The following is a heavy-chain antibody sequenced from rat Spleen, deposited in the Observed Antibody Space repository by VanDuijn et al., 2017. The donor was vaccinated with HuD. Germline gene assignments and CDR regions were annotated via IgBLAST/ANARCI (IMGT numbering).Heavy chain of an antibody. D-gene: IGHD1-12*01. CDR1: GFTFSNYD. V-gene: IGHV5-25*01. J-gene: IGHJ2*01. CDR2: ISTSGGST. Sequence: EVQLVESGGGLVQPGRSLKLSCAASGFTFSNYDMAWVRQAPTKGLEWVASISTSGGSTYYRDSVKGRFTVSRDNAKSTLYLQMDSLRSEDTATYYCARHGRLSDYFDYWGQGVMVTVSS. CDR3: ARHGRLSDYFDY.